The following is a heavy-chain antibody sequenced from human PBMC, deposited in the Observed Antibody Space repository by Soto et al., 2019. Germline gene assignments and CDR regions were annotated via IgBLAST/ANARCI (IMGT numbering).Heavy chain of an antibody. D-gene: IGHD6-19*01. Sequence: QVQLVQSGAEVKKPGASVKVSCKASGYTFTSYAIHWVRQAPGQRLEWMGWINAGNGNTKYSQKFQDRVTITRDTSASTAYMGLSSLGSEDTAVYYCARDLGGWPDYGGQGTLVTVTS. V-gene: IGHV1-3*01. CDR2: INAGNGNT. J-gene: IGHJ4*02. CDR1: GYTFTSYA. CDR3: ARDLGGWPDY.